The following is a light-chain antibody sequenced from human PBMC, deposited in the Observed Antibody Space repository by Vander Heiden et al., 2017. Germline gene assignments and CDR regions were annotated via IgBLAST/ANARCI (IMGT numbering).Light chain of an antibody. Sequence: SYELTQPPSVSVSPGQTASITCSGDKVGDKYACWYQQKPGQSPVLVIYQDSKRPSGIPERFSGFNSGNTATLTISGTQAMDEADYYCQAWDSSTVVFGGGTKLKVL. V-gene: IGLV3-1*01. CDR2: QDS. CDR1: KVGDKY. J-gene: IGLJ2*01. CDR3: QAWDSSTVV.